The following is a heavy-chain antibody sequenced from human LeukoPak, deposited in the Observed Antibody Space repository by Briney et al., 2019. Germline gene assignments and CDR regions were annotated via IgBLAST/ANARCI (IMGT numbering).Heavy chain of an antibody. CDR2: IYTGDSDT. CDR3: ARPKSGSYFGDAFDI. Sequence: GESLKISCKGSGYSFTNYWIGWVRQLPGKGLEWMGIIYTGDSDTRYSPSFQGQVTISSDKSITTAYLQWSSLKASDTAMYYCARPKSGSYFGDAFDIWGQGTMVTVSS. D-gene: IGHD1-26*01. CDR1: GYSFTNYW. J-gene: IGHJ3*02. V-gene: IGHV5-51*01.